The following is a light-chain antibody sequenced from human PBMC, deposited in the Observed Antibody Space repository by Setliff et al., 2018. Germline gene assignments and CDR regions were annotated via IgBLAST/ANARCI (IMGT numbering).Light chain of an antibody. Sequence: QSALTQPPSASGSPGQSLIISCTGTSRDVGSSTFVSWYQQHPGKAPKLLIYEISKRPSGVPDRFSGSKSGNTASLTVSGLQADDEADYFCCSYAASYNPYVFGTGTKVTVL. V-gene: IGLV2-8*01. CDR2: EIS. J-gene: IGLJ1*01. CDR1: SRDVGSSTF. CDR3: CSYAASYNPYV.